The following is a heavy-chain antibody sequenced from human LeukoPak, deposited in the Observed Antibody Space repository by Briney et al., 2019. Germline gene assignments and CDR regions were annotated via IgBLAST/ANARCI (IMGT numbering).Heavy chain of an antibody. CDR2: IIPIFGTA. D-gene: IGHD1-26*01. V-gene: IGHV1-69*13. CDR1: GGTFSSYA. Sequence: SVKVSCKASGGTFSSYAISWVRQAPGQGLEWMGGIIPIFGTANYAQKFQGRVTITADESTSTAYMELSSLRSEDTAVYYCARSTHSGSYYGGAFDIWGQGTMVTVSS. J-gene: IGHJ3*02. CDR3: ARSTHSGSYYGGAFDI.